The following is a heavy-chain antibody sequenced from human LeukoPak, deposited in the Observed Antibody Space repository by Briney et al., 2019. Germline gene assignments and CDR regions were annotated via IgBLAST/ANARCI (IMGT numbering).Heavy chain of an antibody. CDR1: GGSIRSGSYY. Sequence: SETLSLTCTVSGGSIRSGSYYWSWIRQPAGKGLEWIGRIYTSGSTNYNPSLKSRVTISVDTSKNQFSLKLSSVTAADTAVYYCARDFVGATKGGIYNWFDPWGQGTLVTVSS. D-gene: IGHD1-26*01. J-gene: IGHJ5*02. CDR2: IYTSGST. V-gene: IGHV4-61*02. CDR3: ARDFVGATKGGIYNWFDP.